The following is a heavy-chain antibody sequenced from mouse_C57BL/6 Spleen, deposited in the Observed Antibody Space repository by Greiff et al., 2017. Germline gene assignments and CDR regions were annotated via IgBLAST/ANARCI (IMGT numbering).Heavy chain of an antibody. CDR3: ARSSSSGYYFDY. CDR1: GYTFTSYW. Sequence: QVQLQQPGAELVKPGASVKLSCKASGYTFTSYWMQWVKQRPGQGLEWIGEIDPSDSYTNYNQKFKGKATLTVDTSSSTAYMQLSSLTSEDSAVYYCARSSSSGYYFDYWGQGTTLTVSS. CDR2: IDPSDSYT. V-gene: IGHV1-50*01. D-gene: IGHD3-2*02. J-gene: IGHJ2*01.